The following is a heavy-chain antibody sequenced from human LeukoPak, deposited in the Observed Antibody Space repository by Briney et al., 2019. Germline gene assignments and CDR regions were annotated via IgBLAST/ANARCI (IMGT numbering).Heavy chain of an antibody. CDR1: EFSVGSNY. CDR3: ARDKREGFQQWLVSGAFDI. D-gene: IGHD6-19*01. CDR2: ISSSSSYI. J-gene: IGHJ3*02. V-gene: IGHV3-21*01. Sequence: PGGSLRLSCAASEFSVGSNYMTWVRQAPGKGLEWVSSISSSSSYIYYADSVKGRFTISRDNAKNSLYLQMNSLRAEDTAVYYCARDKREGFQQWLVSGAFDIWGQGTMVTVSS.